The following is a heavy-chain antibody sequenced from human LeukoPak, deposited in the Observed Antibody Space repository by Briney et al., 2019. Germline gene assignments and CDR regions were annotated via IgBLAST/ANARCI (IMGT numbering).Heavy chain of an antibody. CDR2: ISSSSSYI. CDR3: ARDSAGFLEWL. V-gene: IGHV3-21*01. D-gene: IGHD3-3*01. J-gene: IGHJ4*02. CDR1: GFRFSSYA. Sequence: GGSLRLSCAASGFRFSSYAMSWVRQAPGKGLEWVSSISSSSSYIYYADSVKGRFTISRDNAKNSLHLQMNSLRAEDTAVYYCARDSAGFLEWLWGQGTLVTVSS.